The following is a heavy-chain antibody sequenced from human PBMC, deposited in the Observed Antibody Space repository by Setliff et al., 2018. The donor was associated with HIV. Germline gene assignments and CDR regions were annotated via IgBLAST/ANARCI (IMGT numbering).Heavy chain of an antibody. CDR2: IYYTGST. J-gene: IGHJ6*03. CDR1: GASISSSSHH. Sequence: SETLSLTCTVSGASISSSSHHWAWIRQPPGKGLEYIGNIYYTGSTHHNPSLESRVATSVDTSKNRFSLKLSSVTAADTAVYYCARIVRWELVATSTFFYYYMDVWGKGTTVTVSS. CDR3: ARIVRWELVATSTFFYYYMDV. D-gene: IGHD1-26*01. V-gene: IGHV4-39*01.